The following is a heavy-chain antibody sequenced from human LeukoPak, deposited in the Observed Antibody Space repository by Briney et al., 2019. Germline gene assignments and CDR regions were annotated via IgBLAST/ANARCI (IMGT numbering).Heavy chain of an antibody. Sequence: TSETLSLTCTVSGGSISSYYWSWIRQPPGKGLEWIGYIYTSGSTNYNPSLKSRVTMSVDTSKNQFSLKLSSVTAADTAVYYCARDRHPGVTMVRGVIDDAFDIWGQGTMVTVSS. V-gene: IGHV4-4*09. CDR3: ARDRHPGVTMVRGVIDDAFDI. J-gene: IGHJ3*02. CDR1: GGSISSYY. CDR2: IYTSGST. D-gene: IGHD3-10*01.